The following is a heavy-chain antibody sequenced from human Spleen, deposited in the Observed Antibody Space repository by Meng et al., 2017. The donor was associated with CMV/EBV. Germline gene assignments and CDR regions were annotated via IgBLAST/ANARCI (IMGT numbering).Heavy chain of an antibody. D-gene: IGHD5-24*01. V-gene: IGHV1-69*01. CDR2: ITPVFAIT. J-gene: IGHJ5*02. CDR1: GTFSSFS. Sequence: GTFSSFSISGLRQAPGQGLEWMGGITPVFAITKYAQKFEGRVTFSADEPATTITMAMSSLRSDDTAIYYCARGLGDLEMTSTNWFETWGQGTLVTVSS. CDR3: ARGLGDLEMTSTNWFET.